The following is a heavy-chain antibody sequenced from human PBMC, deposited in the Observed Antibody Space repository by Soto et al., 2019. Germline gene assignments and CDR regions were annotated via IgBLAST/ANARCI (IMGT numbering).Heavy chain of an antibody. Sequence: HPGGSLRLSCAASGFSFNSYGMHWVRQAPGKGLEWVAFISFDGSNKYYAESVKDRFTISRDNSKNTLFLQINSLRAEDAAVYFCAKASATWYSSDWYYFDYWGQGTLVTVS. CDR1: GFSFNSYG. V-gene: IGHV3-30*18. D-gene: IGHD6-19*01. CDR2: ISFDGSNK. CDR3: AKASATWYSSDWYYFDY. J-gene: IGHJ4*02.